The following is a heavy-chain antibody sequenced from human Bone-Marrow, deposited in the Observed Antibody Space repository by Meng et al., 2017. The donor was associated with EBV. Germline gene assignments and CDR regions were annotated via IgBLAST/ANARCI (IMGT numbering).Heavy chain of an antibody. J-gene: IGHJ4*02. CDR3: ARVPTLWYFDY. CDR1: SGFISSSNG. V-gene: IGHV4-4*02. Sequence: AAAMLTQSTTLSLTCAVSSGFISSSNGGSWVRQPPGKGMEWVGEIYHSGSNNYNPCLKRRVTISINKSKTQISLKLSSVDAADTAVYYCARVPTLWYFDYWGQGTLVTVSS. CDR2: IYHSGSN. D-gene: IGHD2-21*01.